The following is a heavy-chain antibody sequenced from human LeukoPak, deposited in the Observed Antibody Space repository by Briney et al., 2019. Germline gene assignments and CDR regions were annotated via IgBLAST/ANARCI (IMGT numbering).Heavy chain of an antibody. CDR1: GFTFSRHG. J-gene: IGHJ4*02. CDR3: AKEEGNTLGDY. V-gene: IGHV3-30*18. CDR2: IGDTGRAK. D-gene: IGHD7-27*01. Sequence: GRSLRLSCAASGFTFSRHGMHWVRQAPGKGLEWVAVIGDTGRAKYYADSVEGRFTASRDNSKNTLYLQMNSLRSEDTAMYYCAKEEGNTLGDYWGQGTMVTVSS.